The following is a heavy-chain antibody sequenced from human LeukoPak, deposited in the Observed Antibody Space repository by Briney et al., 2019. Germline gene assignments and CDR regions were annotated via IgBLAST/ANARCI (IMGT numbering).Heavy chain of an antibody. CDR3: ARGARFRSSFTT. J-gene: IGHJ5*02. D-gene: IGHD6-6*01. CDR1: GGSISSGGYY. V-gene: IGHV4-31*03. Sequence: SETLSLTCTVSGGSISSGGYYWSWIRQHPGKGLEWIGYIYYSGSTYYNPSLKSRVTISVDTSKNQFSLKLSSVTAADTAVYYCARGARFRSSFTTWGQGTLVTVSS. CDR2: IYYSGST.